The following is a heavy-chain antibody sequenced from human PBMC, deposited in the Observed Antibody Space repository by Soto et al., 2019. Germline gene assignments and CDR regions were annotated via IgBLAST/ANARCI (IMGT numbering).Heavy chain of an antibody. J-gene: IGHJ5*02. D-gene: IGHD3-3*01. V-gene: IGHV3-23*01. CDR3: AKVPIFGVVPNWFDP. CDR2: ISGSGGST. CDR1: GFTFSSYA. Sequence: GGSLRLSCAASGFTFSSYAMSWVRQAPGKGLEWVSAISGSGGSTYYADSVKGRFTISRDNSKNTLYLQMNSLRAEDTAVYYCAKVPIFGVVPNWFDPWGQGTLVTVSS.